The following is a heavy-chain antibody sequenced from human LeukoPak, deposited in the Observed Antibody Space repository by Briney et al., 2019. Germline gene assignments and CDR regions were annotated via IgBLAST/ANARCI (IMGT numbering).Heavy chain of an antibody. CDR3: AREPMVRGVIISP. V-gene: IGHV1-2*02. Sequence: ASVKVSCKASGYTFTGYYMHWVRQAPGQGLEWMGWINPNSGGTNYAQKFQGRVTMTRDTSISTAYMELSRLRSDDTAVYYCAREPMVRGVIISPWGQGTLVTVSS. D-gene: IGHD3-10*01. CDR2: INPNSGGT. J-gene: IGHJ5*02. CDR1: GYTFTGYY.